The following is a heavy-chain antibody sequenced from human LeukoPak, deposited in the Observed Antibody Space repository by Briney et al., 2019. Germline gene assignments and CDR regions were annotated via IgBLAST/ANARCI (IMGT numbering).Heavy chain of an antibody. V-gene: IGHV3-23*01. Sequence: GGSLRLSCAASGFTFSSYGMSWVRQAPGKGLEWVSAISGSGGSTYYADSVKGRFTISRDNSKNTLYLQMNSLRAEDTAVYYCARPLMYYYGSETYFWFDPWGQGTLVTVSS. CDR1: GFTFSSYG. J-gene: IGHJ5*02. CDR3: ARPLMYYYGSETYFWFDP. D-gene: IGHD3-10*01. CDR2: ISGSGGST.